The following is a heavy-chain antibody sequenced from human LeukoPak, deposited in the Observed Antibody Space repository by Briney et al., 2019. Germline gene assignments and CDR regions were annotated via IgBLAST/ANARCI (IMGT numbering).Heavy chain of an antibody. CDR1: GDTFTPFF. D-gene: IGHD3-10*01. J-gene: IGHJ4*02. CDR3: ARVLAEYYYGSVRSDY. CDR2: INPSGDST. Sequence: ASVKVSCKAPGDTFTPFFIHWVRQVPGQGLEWMGLINPSGDSTNYAQKFQGRIVMTRDTSTSTVYMDLSSLRSDDTAVYYCARVLAEYYYGSVRSDYWGQGTLVTVSS. V-gene: IGHV1-46*01.